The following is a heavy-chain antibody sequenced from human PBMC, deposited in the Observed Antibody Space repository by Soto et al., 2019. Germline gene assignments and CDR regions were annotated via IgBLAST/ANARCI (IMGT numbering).Heavy chain of an antibody. CDR3: ARARPDIVMVVGETPGYYGMDV. J-gene: IGHJ6*02. V-gene: IGHV3-11*01. CDR2: INSRGSTI. D-gene: IGHD2-15*01. CDR1: GFRFSDYY. Sequence: GGSLRPSCAASGFRFSDYYMTWIRQAPGKGLEWVSYINSRGSTIYQADSVRGRFTVSRDNAKSSLYLQMNSRRVEDTAVYFCARARPDIVMVVGETPGYYGMDVWGQGTTVTVSS.